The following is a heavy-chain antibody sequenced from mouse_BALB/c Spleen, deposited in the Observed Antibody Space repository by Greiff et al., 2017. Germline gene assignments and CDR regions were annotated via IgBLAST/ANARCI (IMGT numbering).Heavy chain of an antibody. D-gene: IGHD1-1*01. CDR2: ISNGGST. J-gene: IGHJ4*01. CDR1: GFTFSSYS. V-gene: IGHV5-6-5*01. CDR3: ARETTVVEAMDY. Sequence: DVMLVESGGGLVKPGGSLKLSCAASGFTFSSYSMSWVRQTPEQRLEWVAAISNGGSTSYQDSVMGRFTISRGDARYSLYLQMSSLRSEDTAMYYCARETTVVEAMDYWGQGTSVTVSS.